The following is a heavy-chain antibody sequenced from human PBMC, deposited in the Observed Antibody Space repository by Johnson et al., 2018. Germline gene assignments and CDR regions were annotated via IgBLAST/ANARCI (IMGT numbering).Heavy chain of an antibody. Sequence: VQLVESGGGLVQPGRTLRLPCIGSGFTFGDYNINWFRQAPGKGLEWVGYIRSKAYGGTTEYAASVKGIFIISRDDSKSIAYLQMNSLKIGDIAVYYCTRAGEDTAMVFDYWGQGTLVTVSS. D-gene: IGHD5-18*01. J-gene: IGHJ4*02. CDR1: GFTFGDYN. V-gene: IGHV3-49*03. CDR2: IRSKAYGGTT. CDR3: TRAGEDTAMVFDY.